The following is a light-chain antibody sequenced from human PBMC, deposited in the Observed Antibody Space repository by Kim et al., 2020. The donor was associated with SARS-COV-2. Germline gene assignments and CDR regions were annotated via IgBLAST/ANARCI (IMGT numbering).Light chain of an antibody. CDR1: SSNIGNNY. Sequence: GQKGSISCSGSSSNIGNNYVSWFQQLPGTAPKLLIYDTNRRPSGIPDRFSGSKSGTSATLGITGLQTGDEADYYCAAWDRGLSAELFGGGTQLTVL. J-gene: IGLJ3*02. CDR3: AAWDRGLSAEL. V-gene: IGLV1-51*01. CDR2: DTN.